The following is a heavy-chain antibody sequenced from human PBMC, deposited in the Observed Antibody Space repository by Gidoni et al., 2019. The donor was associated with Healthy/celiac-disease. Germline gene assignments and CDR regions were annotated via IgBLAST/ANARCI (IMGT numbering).Heavy chain of an antibody. D-gene: IGHD6-19*01. J-gene: IGHJ4*02. CDR3: AKVYSSGWYVSFFDY. Sequence: EVQLLESGGGLVQPGGSLRLSCAASGFTCSSYAMSWVRQAPGKGLGWVSAISGSGGSTYYADSVKGRFTISRDNSKNTLYLQMNSLRAEDTAVYYCAKVYSSGWYVSFFDYWGQGTLVTVSS. V-gene: IGHV3-23*01. CDR2: ISGSGGST. CDR1: GFTCSSYA.